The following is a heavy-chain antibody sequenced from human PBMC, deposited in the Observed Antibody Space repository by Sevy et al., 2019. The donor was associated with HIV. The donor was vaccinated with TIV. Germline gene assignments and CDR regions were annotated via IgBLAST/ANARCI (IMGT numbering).Heavy chain of an antibody. J-gene: IGHJ6*02. Sequence: GGSLRLSCAASRFTFSSYWMSWVRQAPGKGLEWVANINQDGSGKYHPDSVKGRFTISRDNAKNSLYLQMNSLRAEDSSVSFCARVCSIYYDRCYFYAMDVWGQGTTVTVSS. CDR2: INQDGSGK. D-gene: IGHD3-22*01. CDR1: RFTFSSYW. V-gene: IGHV3-7*01. CDR3: ARVCSIYYDRCYFYAMDV.